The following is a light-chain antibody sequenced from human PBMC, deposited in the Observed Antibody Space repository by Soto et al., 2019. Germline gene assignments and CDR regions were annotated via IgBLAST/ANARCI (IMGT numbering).Light chain of an antibody. CDR1: QSVSSK. Sequence: EIVMTQSPATLSVSPGERATLSCRASQSVSSKLAWYQQEPGQAPRLLIYGASTRATGIPARFRGSGSGTEFTLTISSPQSEDFAVYYCQQYEKWPTFGQGTKVEIK. CDR2: GAS. CDR3: QQYEKWPT. V-gene: IGKV3-15*01. J-gene: IGKJ1*01.